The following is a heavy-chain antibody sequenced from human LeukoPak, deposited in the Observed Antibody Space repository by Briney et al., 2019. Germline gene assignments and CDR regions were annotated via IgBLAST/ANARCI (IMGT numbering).Heavy chain of an antibody. Sequence: PGGSLRLSCAASGFTFNSYVMHWVRQAPGKGLEWVAVISYDGSNKYYADSVKGRFTISRDNSKNTLYLQMNSLRAEDTAVYYCARTRYDFWSGYYEYWGQGTLVTVSS. CDR3: ARTRYDFWSGYYEY. V-gene: IGHV3-30*03. CDR2: ISYDGSNK. D-gene: IGHD3-3*01. CDR1: GFTFNSYV. J-gene: IGHJ4*02.